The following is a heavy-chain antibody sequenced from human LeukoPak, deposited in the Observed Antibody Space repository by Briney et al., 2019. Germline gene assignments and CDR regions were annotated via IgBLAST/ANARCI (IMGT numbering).Heavy chain of an antibody. Sequence: ASVKVSCKASGYTFTGYYMHWVRQAPGQGLEWMGWINPNSGGTNYAQKFQGRVTMTRDTSISTAYMELSRLRSDDTAVYYCAREFRVGNYGSGSTQDYYYYMDVWGKGTTVTISS. D-gene: IGHD3-10*01. V-gene: IGHV1-2*02. CDR2: INPNSGGT. J-gene: IGHJ6*03. CDR1: GYTFTGYY. CDR3: AREFRVGNYGSGSTQDYYYYMDV.